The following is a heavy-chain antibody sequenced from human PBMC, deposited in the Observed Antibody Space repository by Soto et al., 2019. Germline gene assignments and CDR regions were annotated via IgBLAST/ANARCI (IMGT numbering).Heavy chain of an antibody. CDR2: IIPIFGTA. J-gene: IGHJ6*02. D-gene: IGHD5-12*01. V-gene: IGHV1-69*13. Sequence: SVKVSCKASGGTFSSYAISWVRQAPGQGLEWMGGIIPIFGTANYAQKFQGRVTITADESTSTAYMELSSLRSEDTAVYYCARPINFYSGSTILYYYYGMDIWGQGTTVTVSS. CDR3: ARPINFYSGSTILYYYYGMDI. CDR1: GGTFSSYA.